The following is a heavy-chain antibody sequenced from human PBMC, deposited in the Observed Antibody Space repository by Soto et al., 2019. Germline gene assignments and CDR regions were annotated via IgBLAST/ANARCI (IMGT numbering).Heavy chain of an antibody. CDR3: AKGGRQWLVTSDFSS. CDR1: GFTFSDYA. Sequence: VQLVESGGGVVQPGRSLRLSCAASGFTFSDYAMHWVRQAPGKGLEWVAVVSHDGRNTHYAVSVKGRLTISRDSSKHTVSLEMTSRRAEDTAVYSCAKGGRQWLVTSDFSSWGQGALVTVSS. J-gene: IGHJ4*02. V-gene: IGHV3-30*18. CDR2: VSHDGRNT. D-gene: IGHD6-19*01.